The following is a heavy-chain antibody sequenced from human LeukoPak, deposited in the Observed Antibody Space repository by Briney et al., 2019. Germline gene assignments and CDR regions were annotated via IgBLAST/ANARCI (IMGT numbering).Heavy chain of an antibody. V-gene: IGHV1-2*02. CDR1: GYTFTDYY. CDR3: ARANFLYCSSNTCLFDY. J-gene: IGHJ4*02. CDR2: INPNDGDT. D-gene: IGHD2-2*01. Sequence: GASVKVSFKASGYTFTDYYMHWVRQAPGQGFEWMGWINPNDGDTNYAQKFQGRVTMTRDTSISTAHMEVSRLRSDDTAVYYCARANFLYCSSNTCLFDYWGQGTLVTVSS.